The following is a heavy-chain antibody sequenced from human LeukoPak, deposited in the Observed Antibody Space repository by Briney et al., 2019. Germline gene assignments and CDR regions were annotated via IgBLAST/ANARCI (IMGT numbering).Heavy chain of an antibody. D-gene: IGHD3-22*01. CDR3: ARDLPSYDSSGYYLPEDAFDI. V-gene: IGHV3-7*01. Sequence: GSLRLSCAASGFTFRSYWMSWVRQAPGKGLEWVANIKQDGSEKYYVDSVKGRFTISRDNAKNSLYLQMNSLRAEDTAVYYCARDLPSYDSSGYYLPEDAFDIWGQGTMVTVSS. CDR2: IKQDGSEK. CDR1: GFTFRSYW. J-gene: IGHJ3*02.